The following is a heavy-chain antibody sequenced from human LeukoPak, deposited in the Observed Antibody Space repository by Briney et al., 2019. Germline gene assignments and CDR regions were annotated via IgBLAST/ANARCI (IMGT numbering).Heavy chain of an antibody. D-gene: IGHD6-19*01. CDR1: GFTFGDYA. V-gene: IGHV3-49*04. CDR2: IRSKAYGGTT. J-gene: IGHJ4*02. CDR3: TRDHDSSGWLAY. Sequence: GGSLRFSCTASGFTFGDYAMSWVRQAPGKGLEWVGFIRSKAYGGTTEYAASVKGRFTISRDDSKSIAYLQMNSLKTEDTAVYYCTRDHDSSGWLAYWGQGTLVTVSS.